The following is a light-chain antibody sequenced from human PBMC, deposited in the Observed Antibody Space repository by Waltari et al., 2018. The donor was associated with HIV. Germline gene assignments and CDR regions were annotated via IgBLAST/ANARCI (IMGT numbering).Light chain of an antibody. Sequence: DIQMTQSPSSVSAYVGERVIITCRASRDIANFLAWYQHKPGEAPKLLIYAASTLQLGVPSRFSGSGSGTDFILTITSLQPEDVATYYCQKFNSAPLTFGGGTKVEIK. CDR1: RDIANF. CDR3: QKFNSAPLT. J-gene: IGKJ4*01. V-gene: IGKV1-27*01. CDR2: AAS.